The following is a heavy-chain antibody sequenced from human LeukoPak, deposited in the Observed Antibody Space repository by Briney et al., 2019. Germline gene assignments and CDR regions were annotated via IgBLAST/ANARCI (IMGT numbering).Heavy chain of an antibody. Sequence: PSETLSLTCAVYGGSFSGYYWSWIRQPPGKGLEWIGEINHSGSTNYNPSLKSRVTISVDTSKNQFSLKLSSVTAADTAVYYCARVTDWSGYFGFDPWGQGTLVTVSS. J-gene: IGHJ5*02. CDR1: GGSFSGYY. CDR2: INHSGST. CDR3: ARVTDWSGYFGFDP. V-gene: IGHV4-34*01. D-gene: IGHD3-3*01.